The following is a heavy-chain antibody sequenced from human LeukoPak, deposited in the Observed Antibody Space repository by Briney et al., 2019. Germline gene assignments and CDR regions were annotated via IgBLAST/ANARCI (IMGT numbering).Heavy chain of an antibody. CDR2: IFRTGST. D-gene: IGHD3-9*01. V-gene: IGHV4-38-2*02. CDR3: VRDPAILPGLRDAFAL. Sequence: SETLSLTCTVSDYSISSGYYWGWIGQPPGKGLEWIGSIFRTGSTYYNPSLKSRVTLSVDTSKSQLSLRLTSVTAADAAVYYCVRDPAILPGLRDAFALWGQGTMVTVSS. J-gene: IGHJ3*01. CDR1: DYSISSGYY.